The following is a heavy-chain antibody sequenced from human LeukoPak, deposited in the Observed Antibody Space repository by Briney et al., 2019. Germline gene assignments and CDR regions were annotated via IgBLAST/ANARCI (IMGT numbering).Heavy chain of an antibody. CDR1: GFTFTDYY. CDR3: ARDTSSSWPYYFDY. V-gene: IGHV3-11*01. Sequence: KPGGSLRLSCSASGFTFTDYYMSWIRQAPGKGLEWVSYISPSGTVIYYGDSVKGRFTISRDNAKKSLYLQMNSLRAEDTAVYYCARDTSSSWPYYFDYWGQGTLVTVSS. CDR2: ISPSGTVI. J-gene: IGHJ4*02. D-gene: IGHD6-13*01.